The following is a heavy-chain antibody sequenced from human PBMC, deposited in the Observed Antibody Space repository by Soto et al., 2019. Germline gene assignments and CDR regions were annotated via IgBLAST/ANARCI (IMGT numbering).Heavy chain of an antibody. CDR3: ARDSPSCTSTSCLFDR. CDR1: GYTFTSYA. J-gene: IGHJ4*02. Sequence: VKVSCKASGYTFTSYAMHWVRQAPGQRLEWMGWINAGNGNTKYSQKFQGRFTVSRDNVKNLVFLQVNSLRDEDTAVYFCARDSPSCTSTSCLFDRWGQGTLVTVSS. D-gene: IGHD2-2*01. CDR2: INAGNGNT. V-gene: IGHV1-3*01.